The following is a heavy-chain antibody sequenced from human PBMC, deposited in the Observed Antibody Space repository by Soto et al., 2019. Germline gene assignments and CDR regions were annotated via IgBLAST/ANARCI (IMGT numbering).Heavy chain of an antibody. CDR3: ARVGSGCFDH. CDR1: GGSISTYY. Sequence: SETLSLTCTVSGGSISTYYCTWMRQPPGKGLEWIGYISYSGATNYNPSLKSRLMTSVDTSKNQFTLNLTSVTAADTAVYYCARVGSGCFDHWGQGTLVTVSS. CDR2: ISYSGAT. J-gene: IGHJ5*02. V-gene: IGHV4-59*01. D-gene: IGHD6-19*01.